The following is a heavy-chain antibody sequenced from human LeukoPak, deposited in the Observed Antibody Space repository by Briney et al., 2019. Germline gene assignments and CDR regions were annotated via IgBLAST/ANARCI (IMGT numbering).Heavy chain of an antibody. CDR2: INPNSGGT. D-gene: IGHD3-22*01. J-gene: IGHJ6*02. Sequence: ASVQVSCKASGYTFTGYYMHWVRQAPGQGLEWMGWINPNSGGTNYAQKFQGWVTMTRDTSISTAYMELSRLRSDDTAVYYCARDYYDSSGYFYYYYGMDVWGQGTTVTVSS. V-gene: IGHV1-2*04. CDR1: GYTFTGYY. CDR3: ARDYYDSSGYFYYYYGMDV.